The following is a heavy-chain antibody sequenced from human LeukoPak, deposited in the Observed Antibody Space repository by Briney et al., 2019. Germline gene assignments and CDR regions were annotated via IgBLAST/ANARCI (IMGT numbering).Heavy chain of an antibody. CDR2: TYYRSKWYN. J-gene: IGHJ5*02. CDR1: GDSVSSNSAT. V-gene: IGHV6-1*01. CDR3: ARADLTTQVYWFDP. D-gene: IGHD4-11*01. Sequence: SQTLSLTCAFSGDSVSSNSATWNWIRQSPSRGLEWLGRTYYRSKWYNDFAVSVKSRITINPDTSKNHFSLHLNSVTPEDTAIYYCARADLTTQVYWFDPWGQGTLVTVSS.